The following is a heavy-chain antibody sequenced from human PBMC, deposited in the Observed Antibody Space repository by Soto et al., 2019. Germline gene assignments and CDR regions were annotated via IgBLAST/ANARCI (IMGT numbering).Heavy chain of an antibody. D-gene: IGHD3-3*01. CDR2: IIPIFGTA. CDR3: ARGRITIFGVVIIRNWFDP. Sequence: QVQLVQSGAEVKKPGSSVKVSCKASGGTFSSYAISWVRQAPGQGLEWMGGIIPIFGTANYAQKFQGRVTITADEYTSTAYMELSSLRSEDTAVYYCARGRITIFGVVIIRNWFDPWGQGTLVTVSS. J-gene: IGHJ5*02. V-gene: IGHV1-69*12. CDR1: GGTFSSYA.